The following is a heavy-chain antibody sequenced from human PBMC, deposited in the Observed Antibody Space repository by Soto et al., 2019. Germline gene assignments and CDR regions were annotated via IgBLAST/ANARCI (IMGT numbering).Heavy chain of an antibody. Sequence: EVQLVESGGGLVKPGGSLRLSCAASGFIFSSYSMNWVRQAPGKGLEWVSSISSSGSYIYYADSVKGRFTISRDNAKNSLYLQMNSLRAEDTAVYYCATSSFWNDFLYWGQGTLVTVSS. CDR3: ATSSFWNDFLY. V-gene: IGHV3-21*02. CDR1: GFIFSSYS. CDR2: ISSSGSYI. D-gene: IGHD1-1*01. J-gene: IGHJ4*02.